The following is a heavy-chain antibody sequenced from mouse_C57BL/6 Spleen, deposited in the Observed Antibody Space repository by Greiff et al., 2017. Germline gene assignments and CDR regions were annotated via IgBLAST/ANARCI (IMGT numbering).Heavy chain of an antibody. D-gene: IGHD4-1*01. V-gene: IGHV1-80*01. CDR2: IYPGDGDT. Sequence: QVQLKESGAELVKPGASVKISCKASGYAFSSYWMNWVKQRPGKGLEWIGQIYPGDGDTNYNGKFKGKATLTADKSSSTAYMQLSSLTSEDSAVYFCARGELGGFDYWGQGTTLTVSS. CDR1: GYAFSSYW. J-gene: IGHJ2*01. CDR3: ARGELGGFDY.